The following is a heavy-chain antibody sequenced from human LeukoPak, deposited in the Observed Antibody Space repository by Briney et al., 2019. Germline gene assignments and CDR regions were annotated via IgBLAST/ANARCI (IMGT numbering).Heavy chain of an antibody. J-gene: IGHJ4*02. CDR3: GRDEITPLDY. D-gene: IGHD2-15*01. CDR2: IISSSSYL. CDR1: GFTVSSYS. Sequence: GVSLRLSCAASGFTVSSYSMNWVRQAPGKGLEGVSSIISSSSYLYYADSGKGLFTISRDNTKNSLYLQMKSLSAEDTAVYYCGRDEITPLDYWGQGTLVTVSS. V-gene: IGHV3-21*01.